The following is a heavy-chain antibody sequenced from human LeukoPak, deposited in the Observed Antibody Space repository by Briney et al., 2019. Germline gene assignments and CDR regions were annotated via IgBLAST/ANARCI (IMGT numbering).Heavy chain of an antibody. D-gene: IGHD1-26*01. CDR2: ISGRSSTI. V-gene: IGHV3-48*01. CDR3: AIDRIKSGSYYFDY. Sequence: PGGSLRLSCAASAFTFSDYSMNWVRQAPGKGLEWVSYISGRSSTIYYADSVKGRFTISRDNAQNSMYLQMNSLRAEDTAVYYCAIDRIKSGSYYFDYWGQGTLVTVSS. CDR1: AFTFSDYS. J-gene: IGHJ4*02.